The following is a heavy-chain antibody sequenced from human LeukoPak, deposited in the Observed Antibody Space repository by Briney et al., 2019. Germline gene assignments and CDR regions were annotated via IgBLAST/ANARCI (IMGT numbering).Heavy chain of an antibody. CDR1: GFTFSSYA. V-gene: IGHV3-30-3*01. Sequence: GGSLRLSCAASGFTFSSYAMHWVRQAPGKGLEWVAVISYDGSNKYYADSVKDRFTISRDNSKNTLYLQMNSLRAEDTAVYYRARDLGYCSSTSCYTADHFDYWGQGTLGTVSS. CDR3: ARDLGYCSSTSCYTADHFDY. CDR2: ISYDGSNK. D-gene: IGHD2-2*02. J-gene: IGHJ4*02.